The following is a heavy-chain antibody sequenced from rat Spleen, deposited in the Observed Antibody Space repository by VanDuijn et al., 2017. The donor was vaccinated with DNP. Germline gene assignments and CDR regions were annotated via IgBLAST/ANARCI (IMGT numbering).Heavy chain of an antibody. CDR2: ISPSGGST. CDR1: GFTFSDYY. V-gene: IGHV5-25*01. D-gene: IGHD5-1*01. J-gene: IGHJ1*01. Sequence: EVQVVESGGGLVQPGRSMKLSCAASGFTFSDYYMAWVRQAPTKGLEWVASISPSGGSTYYRDSVKGRFTVSRDNAKSSLYLQMDSLRSEDTATYYCTRGAGSPYWSFDFWGPGTMVTVSS. CDR3: TRGAGSPYWSFDF.